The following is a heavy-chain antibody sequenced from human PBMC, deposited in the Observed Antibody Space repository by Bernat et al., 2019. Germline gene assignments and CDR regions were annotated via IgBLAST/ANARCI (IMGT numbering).Heavy chain of an antibody. J-gene: IGHJ4*02. D-gene: IGHD1-26*01. CDR3: AREGRGYSASYYLDY. CDR2: ISVHYANT. V-gene: IGHV1-18*01. CDR1: GYTFTSYG. Sequence: QVHLVQSGPEMKKSGASVKVSCKASGYTFTSYGISWVRQAPGQGLEWMGWISVHYANTNYAQNFQGRVTMTTDTSTGTAYMELRSLSSDDTAVYYCAREGRGYSASYYLDYWGQGTPVTVSS.